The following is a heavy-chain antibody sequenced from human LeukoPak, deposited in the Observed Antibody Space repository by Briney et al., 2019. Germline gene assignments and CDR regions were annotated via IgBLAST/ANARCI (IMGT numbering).Heavy chain of an antibody. V-gene: IGHV3-23*01. CDR1: GFTFSNCA. D-gene: IGHD2-2*01. CDR2: ISGSGGTT. Sequence: PGGSLRLSCAGSGFTFSNCAMSWVRQAPGKGLEWVSGISGSGGTTYYADSVKGRFTISRDNSKNTLFLQMISLRAEDTAVYYCATHCSSTSCYAYWGQGTLVTVPS. J-gene: IGHJ4*02. CDR3: ATHCSSTSCYAY.